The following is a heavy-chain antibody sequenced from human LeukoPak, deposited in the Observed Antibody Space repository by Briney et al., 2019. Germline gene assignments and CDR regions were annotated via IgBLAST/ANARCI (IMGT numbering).Heavy chain of an antibody. D-gene: IGHD3-10*01. CDR2: IYYSGST. CDR3: ARWFGSWLGESGDDY. Sequence: SETLSLTCTVSGGSISSYYWSWIRQPPGKGLEWIGSIYYSGSTYYNPSLKSRVTISVATSKNQFSLKLSSVTAADTAVYYCARWFGSWLGESGDDYWGQGTLVTVSS. J-gene: IGHJ4*02. CDR1: GGSISSYY. V-gene: IGHV4-39*07.